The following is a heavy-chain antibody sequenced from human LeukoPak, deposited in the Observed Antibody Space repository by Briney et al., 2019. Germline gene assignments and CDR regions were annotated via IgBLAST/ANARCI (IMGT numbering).Heavy chain of an antibody. V-gene: IGHV3-30*18. D-gene: IGHD3-22*01. J-gene: IGHJ4*02. CDR3: AKAPDSSGYSDSLGFDY. CDR1: GFTFSSYG. CDR2: ISYDGSNK. Sequence: GRSLRLSCAASGFTFSSYGMHWVRQAPGKGLEWAAVISYDGSNKYYADSVKGRFTISRDNSKNTLYLQMNSLRAEDTAVYYCAKAPDSSGYSDSLGFDYWGQGTLVTVSS.